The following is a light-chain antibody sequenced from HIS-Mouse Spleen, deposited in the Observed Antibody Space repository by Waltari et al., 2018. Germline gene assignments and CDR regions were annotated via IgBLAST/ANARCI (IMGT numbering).Light chain of an antibody. CDR2: DDS. Sequence: SYVLTQPPSVSVAPGKTARITCGGNNIGSKSVHWYQQKPGQAPVLFVDDDSDRPSGIPARFSGSNSGNTATLTISRVEAGDEADYYCQVWDSSSDHVVFGGGTKLTVL. CDR3: QVWDSSSDHVV. CDR1: NIGSKS. V-gene: IGLV3-21*03. J-gene: IGLJ2*01.